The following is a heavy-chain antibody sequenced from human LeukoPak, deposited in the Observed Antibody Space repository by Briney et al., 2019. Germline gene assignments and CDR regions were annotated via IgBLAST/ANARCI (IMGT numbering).Heavy chain of an antibody. D-gene: IGHD3-22*01. Sequence: ASVKVSCKASGYTFTSYGISWVRPAPGQGLEWMGGISAYNGNTNYAQKLQGRVTMTTDTSTSTAYMELRSLRSDDTAVYYCASCYYDSSGRYYFDYWGQGTLVTVSS. J-gene: IGHJ4*02. CDR1: GYTFTSYG. CDR3: ASCYYDSSGRYYFDY. V-gene: IGHV1-18*01. CDR2: ISAYNGNT.